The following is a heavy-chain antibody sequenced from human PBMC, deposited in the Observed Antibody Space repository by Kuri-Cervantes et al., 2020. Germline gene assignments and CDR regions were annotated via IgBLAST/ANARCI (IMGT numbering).Heavy chain of an antibody. J-gene: IGHJ5*02. CDR1: GGTFSSYA. Sequence: SVKVSCKASGGTFSSYAISWVRQAPGQGLEWMGGIIPIFGTANYAQKFQGRATITADESTSTAYMELSSLRSEDTAVYYCARQELPCSGGSCYWFDPWGQGTLVTVSS. D-gene: IGHD2-15*01. CDR3: ARQELPCSGGSCYWFDP. V-gene: IGHV1-69*13. CDR2: IIPIFGTA.